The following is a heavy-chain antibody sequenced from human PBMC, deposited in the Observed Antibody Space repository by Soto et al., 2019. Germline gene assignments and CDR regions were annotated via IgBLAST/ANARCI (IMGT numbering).Heavy chain of an antibody. V-gene: IGHV3-23*01. Sequence: GGSLRLSCSASGITVSTYTMGWVRLAPGKGLEWVSTIFSGGVITKYADSVTGRFSISRDNSKNILYLQMNSLGVDDTAVYYCARDRQPDGIWTFEYWGRGILVTVSS. J-gene: IGHJ4*02. CDR1: GITVSTYT. CDR2: IFSGGVIT. D-gene: IGHD2-15*01. CDR3: ARDRQPDGIWTFEY.